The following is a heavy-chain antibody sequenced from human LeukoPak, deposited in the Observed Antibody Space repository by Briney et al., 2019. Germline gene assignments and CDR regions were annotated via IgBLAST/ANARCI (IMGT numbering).Heavy chain of an antibody. Sequence: GGSLRLSCAASGVTVSSNYMSWVRQAPGKGLEWVSVIYSGGSTYYADSVKGRFTISRDNSKNTLYLQMNSLRAEDTAVYYCARGAARAPPDYWGQGTLVTVSS. J-gene: IGHJ4*02. CDR3: ARGAARAPPDY. V-gene: IGHV3-53*01. CDR1: GVTVSSNY. D-gene: IGHD6-6*01. CDR2: IYSGGST.